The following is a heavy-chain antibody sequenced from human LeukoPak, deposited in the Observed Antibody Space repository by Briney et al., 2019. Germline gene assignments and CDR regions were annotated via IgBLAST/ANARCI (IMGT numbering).Heavy chain of an antibody. CDR1: GLSISNYG. J-gene: IGHJ4*02. CDR2: ISGSGDGT. Sequence: PGGSLRLSCAASGLSISNYGMSWVRQAPGKGLEWVSAISGSGDGTYYADSVKGRFTISRDNSKNTLYLQMNSLRAEDTAVYYCAKDSPVLTYWGQGTLVTVSS. CDR3: AKDSPVLTY. V-gene: IGHV3-23*01.